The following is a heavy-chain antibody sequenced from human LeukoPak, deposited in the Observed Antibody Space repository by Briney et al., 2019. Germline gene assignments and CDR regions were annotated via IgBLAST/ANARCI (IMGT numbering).Heavy chain of an antibody. CDR1: GGSFSGYY. D-gene: IGHD3-22*01. CDR2: INHSGST. CDR3: ARDLDSSGYYYGDPDAFDI. V-gene: IGHV4-34*01. J-gene: IGHJ3*02. Sequence: PSETLSLTCAVYGGSFSGYYWSWIRQPPGKGLEWIGEINHSGSTNYNPSLKSRVTISVDTSKNQFSLKLSSVTAADTAVYYCARDLDSSGYYYGDPDAFDIWGQGTMVTVSS.